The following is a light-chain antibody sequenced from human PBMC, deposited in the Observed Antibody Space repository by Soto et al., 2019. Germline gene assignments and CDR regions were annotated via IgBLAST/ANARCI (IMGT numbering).Light chain of an antibody. CDR3: QQYNNWPPWT. J-gene: IGKJ1*01. V-gene: IGKV3-15*01. CDR2: GAS. CDR1: QSVSSSY. Sequence: EIVLTQSPGTLSLSPGERATLSCRASQSVSSSYLGWYQQKPGQAPRLLIHGASTRATGIPARFSGSGSGTEFTLTISSLQSEDFAVYYCQQYNNWPPWTFGQGTKVDIK.